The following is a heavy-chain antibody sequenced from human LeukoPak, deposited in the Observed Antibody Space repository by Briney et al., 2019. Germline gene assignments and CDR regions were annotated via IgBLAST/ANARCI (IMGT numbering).Heavy chain of an antibody. Sequence: KPSETLSLTCTVSGGSISSYYWSWIRQPPGKGLEWIGYIYYSGSTNYNPSLKSRVTISVDTSKNQFSLKLSSVTAAETAVYYCATYDFWSGYYFDYWGQGTLVTVSS. CDR2: IYYSGST. CDR3: ATYDFWSGYYFDY. CDR1: GGSISSYY. V-gene: IGHV4-59*01. J-gene: IGHJ4*02. D-gene: IGHD3-3*01.